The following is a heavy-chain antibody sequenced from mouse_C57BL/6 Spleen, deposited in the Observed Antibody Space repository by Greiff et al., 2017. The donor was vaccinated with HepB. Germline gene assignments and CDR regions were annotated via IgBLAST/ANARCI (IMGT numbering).Heavy chain of an antibody. D-gene: IGHD1-1*01. J-gene: IGHJ4*01. Sequence: VQLQQSGAELAKPGASVKLSCTASGYTFTSYGMHWVKQRPGQGLEWIGYINPSSGYTKYNQKFKDKATLTADKSSSTAYMQLSSLRYEDSAVYYCAGGSHYYGSNHYYAMDDWGHGASVTGAS. V-gene: IGHV1-7*01. CDR2: INPSSGYT. CDR3: AGGSHYYGSNHYYAMDD. CDR1: GYTFTSYG.